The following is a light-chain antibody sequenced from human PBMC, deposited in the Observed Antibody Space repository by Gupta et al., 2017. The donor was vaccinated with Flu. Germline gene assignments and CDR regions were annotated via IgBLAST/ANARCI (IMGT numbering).Light chain of an antibody. V-gene: IGLV1-51*01. CDR2: ETR. J-gene: IGLJ3*02. Sequence: KVTISCSGTSSNIGNNYVSWYQQFPRTAPKLLIYETRYRPSGIPDRFSASKSGTSATLAITGLQTGDEADYYCGTWDSGLSAGVFGGGTRVTVL. CDR3: GTWDSGLSAGV. CDR1: SSNIGNNY.